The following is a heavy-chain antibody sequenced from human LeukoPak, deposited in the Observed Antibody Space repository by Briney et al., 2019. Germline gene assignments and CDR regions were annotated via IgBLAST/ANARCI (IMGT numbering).Heavy chain of an antibody. CDR3: ARGGLDTKRGGYFDY. J-gene: IGHJ4*02. CDR2: ISHSGTA. Sequence: SETLSLTCAVYGGSFSGFYCSWVRHPPGQGLEWIGEISHSGTAYLTPSLKSPVTVSVDTSKSQFSLRLDSMTAAGTAVYYCARGGLDTKRGGYFDYWGQGILVTVSS. V-gene: IGHV4-34*01. CDR1: GGSFSGFY. D-gene: IGHD5-18*01.